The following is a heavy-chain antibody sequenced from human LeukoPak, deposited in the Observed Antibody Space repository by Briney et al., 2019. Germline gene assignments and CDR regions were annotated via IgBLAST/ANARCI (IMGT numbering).Heavy chain of an antibody. J-gene: IGHJ4*02. CDR2: IHHSGGT. Sequence: SETLSLACAVAGGSINNNHWWSRVRQTPGQGLEWIGEIHHSGGTNYNPSLKGRVTISEDKSENHFSLRLSSVTAADTAMYYCARHKAGSNTFDYWGQGTLVTVSS. V-gene: IGHV4-4*02. CDR3: ARHKAGSNTFDY. D-gene: IGHD4-11*01. CDR1: GGSINNNHW.